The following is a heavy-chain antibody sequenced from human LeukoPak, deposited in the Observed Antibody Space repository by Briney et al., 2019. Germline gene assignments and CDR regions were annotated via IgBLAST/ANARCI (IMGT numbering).Heavy chain of an antibody. D-gene: IGHD1-7*01. CDR3: ARDRVWNYEREYFDY. Sequence: GGSLRLSCAASGFTFSSYWMSWVRQAPGKALEWVANIKQDGSEKYYVDSVKGRFTISRDNAKNSLYLQMNSLRAEDTAVYYCARDRVWNYEREYFDYWGEGTLVTVSS. CDR1: GFTFSSYW. J-gene: IGHJ4*02. CDR2: IKQDGSEK. V-gene: IGHV3-7*01.